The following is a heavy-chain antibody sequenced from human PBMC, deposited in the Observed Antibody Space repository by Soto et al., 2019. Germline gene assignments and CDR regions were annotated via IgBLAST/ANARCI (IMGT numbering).Heavy chain of an antibody. J-gene: IGHJ4*02. CDR3: ARVSATGWHVNGRDYFDH. CDR1: GFILSNYY. V-gene: IGHV3-11*01. Sequence: GGSLRLSYTASGFILSNYYMSYIREAPGKGLESVSSISSRDLSIYYADCVRGRFTIFRDNAKNSLFLHMSDLRAADTAVYYCARVSATGWHVNGRDYFDHWGLGTLVTVSS. D-gene: IGHD6-19*01. CDR2: ISSRDLSI.